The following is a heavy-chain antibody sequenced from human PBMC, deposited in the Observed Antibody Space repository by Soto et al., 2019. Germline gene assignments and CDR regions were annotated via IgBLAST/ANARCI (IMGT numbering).Heavy chain of an antibody. CDR1: GDSVSSNSAA. Sequence: SQTLSLTCAISGDSVSSNSAAWNWIRQSPSGGLEWLGRTYYRSKWYNDYAVSVKSRITINPDTSKNQFSLQLNSVTPEDTAVYYCAREEEIAVARNNWFLPRCPRTLLTLFS. CDR2: TYYRSKWYN. CDR3: AREEEIAVARNNWFLP. V-gene: IGHV6-1*01. J-gene: IGHJ5*02. D-gene: IGHD6-19*01.